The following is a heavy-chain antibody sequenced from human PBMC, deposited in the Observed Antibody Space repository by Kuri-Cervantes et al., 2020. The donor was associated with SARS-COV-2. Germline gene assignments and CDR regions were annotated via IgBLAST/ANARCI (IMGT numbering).Heavy chain of an antibody. D-gene: IGHD3-22*01. Sequence: SETLSLTCAVHGGSFSGCSWTWIRQSPGKGLEWIGEINQSGSTNYNPSLKSRVTISPDTSKNQFSLKLSSVTAADTAVHYCARGATDISLVLVVMTGAAHYFDHWGRGTLVTVSS. CDR1: GGSFSGCS. CDR2: INQSGST. V-gene: IGHV4-34*01. CDR3: ARGATDISLVLVVMTGAAHYFDH. J-gene: IGHJ4*02.